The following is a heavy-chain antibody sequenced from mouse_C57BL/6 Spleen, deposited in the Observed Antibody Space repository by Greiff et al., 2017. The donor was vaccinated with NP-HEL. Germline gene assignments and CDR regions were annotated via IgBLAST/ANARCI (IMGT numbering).Heavy chain of an antibody. D-gene: IGHD2-3*01. CDR3: ARMGYDGYYVRNYFDY. CDR1: GYTFTGYW. V-gene: IGHV1-9*01. Sequence: VQLQQSGAELMKPGASVKLSCKATGYTFTGYWIEWVKQRPGHGLEWIGEILPGSGSTNYNEKFKGKATFTADTSSNTAYMQLSSLTTEDSAIYYCARMGYDGYYVRNYFDYWGQGTTLTVSS. CDR2: ILPGSGST. J-gene: IGHJ2*01.